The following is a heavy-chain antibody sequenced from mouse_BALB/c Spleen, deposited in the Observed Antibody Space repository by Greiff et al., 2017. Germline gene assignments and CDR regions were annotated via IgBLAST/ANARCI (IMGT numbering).Heavy chain of an antibody. CDR1: GFSLTSYG. CDR2: IWAGGST. J-gene: IGHJ4*01. V-gene: IGHV2-9*02. Sequence: VKLVESGPGLVAPSQSLSITCTVSGFSLTSYGVHWVRQPPGKGLEWLGVIWAGGSTNYNSALMSRLSISKDNSKSQVFLKMNSLQTDDTAMYYCARETARATPYAMDYWGQGTSVTVSS. CDR3: ARETARATPYAMDY. D-gene: IGHD3-2*01.